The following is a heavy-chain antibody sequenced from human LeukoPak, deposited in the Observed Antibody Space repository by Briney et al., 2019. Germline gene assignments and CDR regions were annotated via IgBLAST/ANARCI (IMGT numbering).Heavy chain of an antibody. Sequence: GGSLRLSCEAYGFTFDDYWMAWVRQAPGKELEWLANINQHGTTNHYMDSVMGRFTISRDNAKNLLYLQLNSLRAEDTAVYYCAKGAIVAGGGLHSPMDWGQGALVTVSS. CDR1: GFTFDDYW. D-gene: IGHD6-13*01. V-gene: IGHV3-7*03. CDR2: INQHGTTN. J-gene: IGHJ4*02. CDR3: AKGAIVAGGGLHSPMD.